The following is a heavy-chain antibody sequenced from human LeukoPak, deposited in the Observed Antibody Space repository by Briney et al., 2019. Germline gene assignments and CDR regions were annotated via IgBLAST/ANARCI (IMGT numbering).Heavy chain of an antibody. CDR2: IIPIFGTA. Sequence: GASVKVSCKASGGTFSSYAISWVRQAPGQGLEWMGGIIPIFGTANYAQKFQGRVTITADESTSTAYMELSSLRSEDTAVYYCARDGVTTSKSYFDYWGQGTLVTVSS. CDR3: ARDGVTTSKSYFDY. J-gene: IGHJ4*02. CDR1: GGTFSSYA. D-gene: IGHD4-17*01. V-gene: IGHV1-69*13.